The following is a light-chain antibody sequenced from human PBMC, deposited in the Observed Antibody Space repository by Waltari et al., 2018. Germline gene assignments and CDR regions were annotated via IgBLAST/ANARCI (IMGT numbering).Light chain of an antibody. CDR2: QTS. Sequence: TCRTGQVIGGRLAWIQQTPGKAPKVLIYQTSNLESGVPPRFSGSGFGTEFTLTISSLQAEDFTTYYCQQYSTYPWTFGQGTKVDIK. J-gene: IGKJ1*01. V-gene: IGKV1-5*03. CDR3: QQYSTYPWT. CDR1: QVIGGR.